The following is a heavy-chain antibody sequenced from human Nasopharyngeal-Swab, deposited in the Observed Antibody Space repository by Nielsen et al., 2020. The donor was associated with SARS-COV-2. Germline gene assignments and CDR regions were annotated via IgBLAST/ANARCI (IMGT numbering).Heavy chain of an antibody. D-gene: IGHD3-10*01. CDR2: IIPIFGTA. CDR3: ARSSYGSVADAFDI. CDR1: GGTFSSYA. J-gene: IGHJ3*02. V-gene: IGHV1-69*06. Sequence: SVKVSCKASGGTFSSYAISWVRQAPGQGPEWMGGIIPIFGTANYAQKFQGRVTITADKSTSTAYMELSSLRSEDTAVYYCARSSYGSVADAFDIWGQGTMVTVSS.